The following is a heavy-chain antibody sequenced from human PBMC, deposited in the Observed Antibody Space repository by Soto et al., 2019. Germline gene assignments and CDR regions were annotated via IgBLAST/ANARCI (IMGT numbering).Heavy chain of an antibody. CDR3: ARAVRGGYCSGRSCYSRAFEI. V-gene: IGHV4-59*08. D-gene: IGHD2-15*01. CDR1: GGAIGSYY. Sequence: AETLSVTCTVCGGAIGSYYWRWIGQRAGKGREWVGYIYYSRRTNWNAALKSRATISVDTSKNQFSRKLRFVHAAGTYVYYCARAVRGGYCSGRSCYSRAFEIWRKGKMVT. J-gene: IGHJ3*02. CDR2: IYYSRRT.